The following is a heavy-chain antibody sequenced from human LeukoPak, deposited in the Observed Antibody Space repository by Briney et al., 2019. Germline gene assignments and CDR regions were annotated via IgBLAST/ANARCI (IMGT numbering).Heavy chain of an antibody. CDR2: IIPIFGTA. Sequence: SVKVSCKASGGTFSSYAISWVRQAPGQGLEWMGGIIPIFGTANYAQKFQGRVTITADESTSAAYMELSSLRSEDTAVYYCARDRYCSGGSRWGSWFDPWGQGTLVTVSS. V-gene: IGHV1-69*13. J-gene: IGHJ5*02. CDR1: GGTFSSYA. CDR3: ARDRYCSGGSRWGSWFDP. D-gene: IGHD2-15*01.